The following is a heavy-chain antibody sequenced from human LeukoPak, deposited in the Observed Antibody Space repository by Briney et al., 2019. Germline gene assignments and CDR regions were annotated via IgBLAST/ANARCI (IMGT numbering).Heavy chain of an antibody. CDR3: AKYSRSWSHYTWLDP. Sequence: PGGSLRLSCVASGFTFSSYVMHWVRQAPGKGLEWVAVMWYDGNNKYYAHSVKGRFTSSRDNSKNTVYLQMNSLRAEDTAVYYCAKYSRSWSHYTWLDPWGQGTLVTVSS. D-gene: IGHD6-13*01. V-gene: IGHV3-33*06. CDR2: MWYDGNNK. CDR1: GFTFSSYV. J-gene: IGHJ5*02.